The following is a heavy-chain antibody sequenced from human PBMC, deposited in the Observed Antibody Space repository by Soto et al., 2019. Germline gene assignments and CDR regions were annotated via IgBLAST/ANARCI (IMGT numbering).Heavy chain of an antibody. CDR1: GGTFSSYA. D-gene: IGHD4-17*01. CDR3: ARTPFTTVTTIVWFDP. V-gene: IGHV1-69*13. Sequence: GASVKVSCKASGGTFSSYAISWVRQAPGQGLEWMGGIIPIFGTANYAQKFQGRVTITADESTSTAYMELSSLRSEDTAVYYCARTPFTTVTTIVWFDPWGQGTLVTVSS. J-gene: IGHJ5*02. CDR2: IIPIFGTA.